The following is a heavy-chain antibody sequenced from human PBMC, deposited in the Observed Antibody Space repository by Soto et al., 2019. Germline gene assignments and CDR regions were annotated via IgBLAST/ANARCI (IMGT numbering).Heavy chain of an antibody. V-gene: IGHV4-59*01. CDR1: GGSISSYY. Sequence: SETLSLTCVVSGGSISSYYWSWIRLPPGKGLEWIGYIYSGGSTNYNSSLKSRVTISVDTSKNQFSLRLSSVTPADSAVYYCARVRDSNGYQYYIDCWGHGTLVTVSS. CDR2: IYSGGST. CDR3: ARVRDSNGYQYYIDC. J-gene: IGHJ4*01. D-gene: IGHD3-22*01.